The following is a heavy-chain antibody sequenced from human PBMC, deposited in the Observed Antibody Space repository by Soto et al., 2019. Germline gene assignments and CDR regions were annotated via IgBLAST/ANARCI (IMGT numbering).Heavy chain of an antibody. Sequence: PSETLSLTCAVFGGSISSNSDCWGWIRQSPGKGLEWIGSMYHSGSTHYNPSLKSRVAMSVDTSKNQFSLKLSSVTAADTAVYYCARGRAGSYYYYGMDVWGQGTTVTVSS. J-gene: IGHJ6*02. V-gene: IGHV4-39*07. CDR1: GGSISSNSDC. CDR3: ARGRAGSYYYYGMDV. D-gene: IGHD6-19*01. CDR2: MYHSGST.